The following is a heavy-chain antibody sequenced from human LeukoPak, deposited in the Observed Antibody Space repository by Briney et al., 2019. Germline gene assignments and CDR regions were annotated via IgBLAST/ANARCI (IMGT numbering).Heavy chain of an antibody. V-gene: IGHV1-69*13. CDR1: GDTFSSYG. CDR2: IIPIFGTA. CDR3: ARVYRWMGEIRLGDSASDI. Sequence: ASVKVSCKASGDTFSSYGINWVRQAPGQGLEWMGGIIPIFGTANYAQNFQGRVTITSDASRSTAYMELNSLKSDDTAMYFCARVYRWMGEIRLGDSASDIWGQGTMVIVSS. D-gene: IGHD1-26*01. J-gene: IGHJ3*02.